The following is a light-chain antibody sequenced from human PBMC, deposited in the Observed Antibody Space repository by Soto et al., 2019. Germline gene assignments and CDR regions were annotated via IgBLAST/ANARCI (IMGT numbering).Light chain of an antibody. CDR1: QSISGY. Sequence: DIQMTQSTSSLSASVGDRVTITCRASQSISGYLNWYQQTQGRAPRILIYDASTLETGVPSRIRGSGSGTQFTLTISRLQPDDFETYYCQQYNSYPWTFGQGTKVDIK. CDR2: DAS. CDR3: QQYNSYPWT. V-gene: IGKV1-5*01. J-gene: IGKJ1*01.